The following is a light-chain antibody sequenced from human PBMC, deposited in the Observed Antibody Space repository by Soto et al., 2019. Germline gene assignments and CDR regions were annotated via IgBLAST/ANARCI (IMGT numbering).Light chain of an antibody. V-gene: IGKV3-11*01. CDR2: DAS. Sequence: EIVLTQSPATLSLSPGERATLSCRASQSVSSYLAWYQQKPGQAPRLLIYDASNRATGIPARFSGSGSGTDFTLTISSLEPEDFAVYYCQQRSNGPLLTFGGGTKVEIK. J-gene: IGKJ4*01. CDR3: QQRSNGPLLT. CDR1: QSVSSY.